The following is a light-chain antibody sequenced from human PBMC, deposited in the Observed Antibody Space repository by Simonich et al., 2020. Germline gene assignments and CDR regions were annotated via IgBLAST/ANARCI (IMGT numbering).Light chain of an antibody. V-gene: IGLV2-14*01. CDR1: TPDLGGYNC. J-gene: IGLJ3*02. Sequence: QSALTHPASVSGSPGQSIPIPCTRTTPDLGGYNCLPWSQQHPGKPPKLMIYDVRKRPSGVSNRFAGSKSGNTASLTISGLQAEDEADYYCSSYTSSSTVFGGGTKLTVL. CDR3: SSYTSSSTV. CDR2: DVR.